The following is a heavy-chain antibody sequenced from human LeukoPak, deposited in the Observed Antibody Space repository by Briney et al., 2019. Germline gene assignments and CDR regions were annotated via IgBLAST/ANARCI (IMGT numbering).Heavy chain of an antibody. V-gene: IGHV4-39*01. J-gene: IGHJ4*02. CDR3: ARQTGSGLFILP. D-gene: IGHD3/OR15-3a*01. CDR1: GGSISSSLYH. CDR2: IYYTGTT. Sequence: XETLSLTCTVSGGSISSSLYHWGWIRQSPGKNLEWLGSIYYTGTTHYNPSLKSRVTISVDTSKNQFSLKLSSVTAADTAVYYCARQTGSGLFILPGGQGTLVTVSS.